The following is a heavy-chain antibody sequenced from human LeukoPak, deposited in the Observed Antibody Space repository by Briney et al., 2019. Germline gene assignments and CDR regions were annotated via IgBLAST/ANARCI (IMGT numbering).Heavy chain of an antibody. CDR2: TYYRSKWYN. Sequence: SQTLSLTCAISGDSVSSNSAAWNWIRQSPSRGLEWLERTYYRSKWYNDYAVSVKSRITINPDTSKNQFSLQLNSVTPEDTAVYYCAREKQEVGATNYFDYWGQGTLVTVSS. D-gene: IGHD1-26*01. V-gene: IGHV6-1*01. CDR3: AREKQEVGATNYFDY. J-gene: IGHJ4*02. CDR1: GDSVSSNSAA.